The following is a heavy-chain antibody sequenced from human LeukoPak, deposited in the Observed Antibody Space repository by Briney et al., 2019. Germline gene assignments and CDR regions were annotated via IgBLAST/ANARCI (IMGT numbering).Heavy chain of an antibody. CDR1: GGSFSGYY. V-gene: IGHV4-34*01. Sequence: SETLSLTCAVYGGSFSGYYWSWIRQPPGKGLEWIGEISHSGSTNYNPSLKSRVTISVDTSKNQFSLKLSSATAADTAVYYCARGGYYDAFDIWGQGTMVTVSS. CDR3: ARGGYYDAFDI. J-gene: IGHJ3*02. CDR2: ISHSGST. D-gene: IGHD2-8*01.